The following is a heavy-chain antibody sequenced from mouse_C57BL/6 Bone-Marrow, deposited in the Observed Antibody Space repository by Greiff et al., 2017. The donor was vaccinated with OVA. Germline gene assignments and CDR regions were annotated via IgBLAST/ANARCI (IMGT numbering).Heavy chain of an antibody. V-gene: IGHV5-9-1*02. Sequence: EVQLMESGEGLVKPGGSLKLSCAASGFTFTSYAMSWVRQNPEKRLEWVAYFNSGGDYINYDDTVKGRFTISRDQSRNTLYLQMSSLKSEDKAMDYCTRDGNYYFDYWGQGTTLTVSS. CDR1: GFTFTSYA. J-gene: IGHJ2*01. CDR3: TRDGNYYFDY. D-gene: IGHD2-1*01. CDR2: FNSGGDYI.